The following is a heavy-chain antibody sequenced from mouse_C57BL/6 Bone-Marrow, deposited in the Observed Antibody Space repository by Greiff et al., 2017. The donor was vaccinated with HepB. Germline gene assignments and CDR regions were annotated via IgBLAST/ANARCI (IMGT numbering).Heavy chain of an antibody. V-gene: IGHV5-15*04. D-gene: IGHD2-3*01. Sequence: EVKLMESGGGLVQPGGSLKLSCAASGFTFSDYGMEWVRQAPRKGPEWVAFISNLAYSIYYADTVTGRFTISRENAKNTLYLEMSSLRSEDTAMYYCARREGWVLSYYAMDYWGQGTSVTVSS. CDR2: ISNLAYSI. CDR3: ARREGWVLSYYAMDY. J-gene: IGHJ4*01. CDR1: GFTFSDYG.